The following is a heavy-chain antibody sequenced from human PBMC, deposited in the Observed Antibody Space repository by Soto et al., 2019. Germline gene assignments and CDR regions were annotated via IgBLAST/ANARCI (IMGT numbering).Heavy chain of an antibody. Sequence: PGGSLRLSCAASGFTVSSNYMSWVRQAPGKGLEWVSVIYSGGSTYYADSVKGRFTISRDNSKNTLYPQMNSLRAEDTAVYYCARERAAARFFRNWGQGTLVTVSS. J-gene: IGHJ4*02. CDR1: GFTVSSNY. CDR2: IYSGGST. D-gene: IGHD6-13*01. V-gene: IGHV3-66*01. CDR3: ARERAAARFFRN.